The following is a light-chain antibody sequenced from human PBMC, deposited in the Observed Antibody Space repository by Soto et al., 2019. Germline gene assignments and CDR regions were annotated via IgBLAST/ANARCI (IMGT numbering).Light chain of an antibody. CDR3: QSHDSSLSGSV. J-gene: IGLJ2*01. V-gene: IGLV1-40*01. CDR1: SSNIGAGYD. Sequence: QSVLTQPPSVSGAPGQRVTILCTGSSSNIGAGYDVHWYQQLPGTAPKLLIYGNTNRPSGVPDRFSGSKSGTSASLAITGLQAEDEADYYCQSHDSSLSGSVFGGGTKLTVL. CDR2: GNT.